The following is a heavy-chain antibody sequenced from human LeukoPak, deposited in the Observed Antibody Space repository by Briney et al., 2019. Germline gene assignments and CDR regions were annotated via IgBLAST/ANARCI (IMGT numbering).Heavy chain of an antibody. V-gene: IGHV4-39*07. CDR2: IYYSGST. CDR1: GGSISSSSYY. CDR3: ARDRRPTVTTWSVLGWFDP. J-gene: IGHJ5*02. D-gene: IGHD4-17*01. Sequence: SETLSLTCTVSGGSISSSSYYWGWIRQPPGKGLEWIGSIYYSGSTYYNPSLKSRVTISVDTSKNQFSLKLSSVTAADTAVYYCARDRRPTVTTWSVLGWFDPWGQGTLVTVSS.